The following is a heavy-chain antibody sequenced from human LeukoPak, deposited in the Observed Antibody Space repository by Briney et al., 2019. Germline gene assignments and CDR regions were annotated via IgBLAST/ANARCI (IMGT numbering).Heavy chain of an antibody. CDR2: INPDGTII. Sequence: GGSLRLSCVASGFTYTNYWMHWFRQVSGKGPVWVSRINPDGTIIDYADFVKGRFTNSRDNAKNLLYLQMKGLRADDTALYYCAKDLSWNTADRWGQGTLVTVSS. V-gene: IGHV3-74*01. J-gene: IGHJ5*02. CDR3: AKDLSWNTADR. D-gene: IGHD1/OR15-1a*01. CDR1: GFTYTNYW.